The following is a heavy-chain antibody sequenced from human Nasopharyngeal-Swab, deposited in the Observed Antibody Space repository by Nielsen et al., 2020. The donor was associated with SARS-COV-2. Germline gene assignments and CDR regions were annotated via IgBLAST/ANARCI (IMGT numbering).Heavy chain of an antibody. CDR1: GYTFTSYA. V-gene: IGHV7-4-1*02. CDR2: INTNTGNP. Sequence: ASVKVSCKASGYTFTSYAMNWVRRAPGQGLEWMGWINTNTGNPTYAQGFTGRFVFSLDTSVSTAYLQISSLKAEDTAVYYCARGGDGYNSYDAFDIWGQGTMVTVSS. J-gene: IGHJ3*02. CDR3: ARGGDGYNSYDAFDI. D-gene: IGHD5-24*01.